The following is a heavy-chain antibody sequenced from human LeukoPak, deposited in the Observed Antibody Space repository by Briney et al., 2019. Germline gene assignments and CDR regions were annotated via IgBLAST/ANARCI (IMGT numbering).Heavy chain of an antibody. Sequence: GSLRLSCAASGFTVSSNYMSWVRQAPGKGLEWIGEINHSGSTNYNPSLKSRVTISVDTSKNQFSLKLSSVTAADTAVYYCASRANYASYNWFDPWGQGTLVTVSS. V-gene: IGHV4-34*01. CDR3: ASRANYASYNWFDP. CDR1: GFTVSSNY. J-gene: IGHJ5*02. CDR2: INHSGST. D-gene: IGHD2-2*01.